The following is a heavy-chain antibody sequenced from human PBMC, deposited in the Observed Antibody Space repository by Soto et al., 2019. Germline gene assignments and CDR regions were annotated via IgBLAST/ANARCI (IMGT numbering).Heavy chain of an antibody. J-gene: IGHJ5*01. CDR2: THYSGST. CDR1: GGSISSYY. Sequence: PSETLSLTCTVSGGSISSYYWSWIRQPPGKGLEWIGYTHYSGSTNYNPSLKSRVTISLETSKSQFSLRLTSVTAADTAVYYCARLGRYYQSLDSWGPGTMVTVSS. V-gene: IGHV4-59*08. D-gene: IGHD3-10*01. CDR3: ARLGRYYQSLDS.